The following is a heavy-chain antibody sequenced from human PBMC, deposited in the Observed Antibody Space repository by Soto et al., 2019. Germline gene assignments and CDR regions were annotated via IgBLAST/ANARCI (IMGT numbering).Heavy chain of an antibody. CDR2: IIPIFGTA. D-gene: IGHD3-22*01. J-gene: IGHJ4*02. V-gene: IGHV1-69*01. CDR3: ARLPKYYYDSSGYYFPY. CDR1: GGTFSSYA. Sequence: SVKVSCKASGGTFSSYAISWVRQAPGQGFEWMGGIIPIFGTANYAQKFQGRVTITADESTSTAYMELSSLRSEDTAVYYCARLPKYYYDSSGYYFPYWGQGTLVTVSS.